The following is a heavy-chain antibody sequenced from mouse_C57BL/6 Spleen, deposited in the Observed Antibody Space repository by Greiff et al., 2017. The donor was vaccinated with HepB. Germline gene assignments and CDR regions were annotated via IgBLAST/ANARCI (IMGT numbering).Heavy chain of an antibody. V-gene: IGHV5-16*01. J-gene: IGHJ4*01. CDR3: ARGGLHYYAMDY. D-gene: IGHD3-1*01. CDR2: INYDGSST. Sequence: EVKLMESEEGLVQPGSSMKLSCTASGFTFSDYYMAWVRQVPEKGLEWVANINYDGSSTYYLDSLKSRFIISRDNAKNILYLQMSSLKSEDTATYYCARGGLHYYAMDYWGQGTSVTVSS. CDR1: GFTFSDYY.